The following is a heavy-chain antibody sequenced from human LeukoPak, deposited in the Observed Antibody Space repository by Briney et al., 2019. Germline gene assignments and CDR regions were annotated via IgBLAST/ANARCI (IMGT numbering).Heavy chain of an antibody. CDR3: ARDRLDSYYDFWSGYWY. Sequence: SVKVSCKASGGTFNSYAISWVRQAPGQGLEWMGGIIPIFGTANYAQKFQGRVTITADESTSTAYMELSSLRSEDTAVYYCARDRLDSYYDFWSGYWYWGQGTLVTVSS. CDR2: IIPIFGTA. CDR1: GGTFNSYA. V-gene: IGHV1-69*13. D-gene: IGHD3-3*01. J-gene: IGHJ4*02.